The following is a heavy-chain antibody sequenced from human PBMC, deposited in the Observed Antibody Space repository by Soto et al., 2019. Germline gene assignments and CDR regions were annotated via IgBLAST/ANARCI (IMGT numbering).Heavy chain of an antibody. V-gene: IGHV3-23*01. CDR3: AKGAGTYYDFWSGYPHDYYFDY. J-gene: IGHJ4*02. CDR1: GFTFSSYA. CDR2: ISGSGGST. D-gene: IGHD3-3*01. Sequence: EVQLLESGGGLVQPGGSLRLSCAASGFTFSSYAMSWVRQAPGKGLEWVSAISGSGGSTYYADSVKGRFTISRDNSKNTVYLQMNSLRAEDTAVYYCAKGAGTYYDFWSGYPHDYYFDYWGQGTLVTVSS.